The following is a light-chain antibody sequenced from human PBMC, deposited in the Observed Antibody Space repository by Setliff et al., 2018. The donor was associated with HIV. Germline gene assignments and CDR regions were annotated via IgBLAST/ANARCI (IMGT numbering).Light chain of an antibody. CDR2: SVT. Sequence: ALAQPASVSGSPGQSITISCSGTNSDIGSHDYVSWYQQHPGKAPKLIIFSVTYRPSGVSDRFSGSRSGNTASLTISGLQPEDEADYYCASHRDTNTLEVFGTGTKVTVL. V-gene: IGLV2-14*03. J-gene: IGLJ1*01. CDR3: ASHRDTNTLEV. CDR1: NSDIGSHDY.